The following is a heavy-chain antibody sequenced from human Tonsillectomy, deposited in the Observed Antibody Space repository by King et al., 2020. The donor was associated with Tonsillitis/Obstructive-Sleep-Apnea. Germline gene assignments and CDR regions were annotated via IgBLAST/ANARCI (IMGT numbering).Heavy chain of an antibody. Sequence: QLVQSGAEVKKPGSSVKVSCKASGGTFSSYAISWVRQAPGQGLEWMGRIIPILGIANYAQKFQGRVTITADKSTSTAYMALSSLRSEDTAVYYCARDSYSSGWYYFDYWDQGTLVTVSS. CDR2: IIPILGIA. CDR3: ARDSYSSGWYYFDY. J-gene: IGHJ4*02. CDR1: GGTFSSYA. V-gene: IGHV1-69*04. D-gene: IGHD6-19*01.